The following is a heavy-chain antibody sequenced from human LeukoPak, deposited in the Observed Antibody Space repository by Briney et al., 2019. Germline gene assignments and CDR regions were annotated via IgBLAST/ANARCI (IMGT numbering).Heavy chain of an antibody. CDR2: MNPNSGNT. D-gene: IGHD6-6*01. V-gene: IGHV1-8*01. CDR3: ARGLVGSSPSY. Sequence: GASVKVSCKASGYTFTTTDINWVRQATGQGLEWMGWMNPNSGNTGYGQRFQGRVTMTRKTSISTAYMELSSLSSEDTAVYYCARGLVGSSPSYWGQGTLVTVSS. J-gene: IGHJ4*02. CDR1: GYTFTTTD.